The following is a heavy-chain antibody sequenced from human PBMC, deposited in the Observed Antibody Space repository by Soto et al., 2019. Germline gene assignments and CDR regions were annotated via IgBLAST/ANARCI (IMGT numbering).Heavy chain of an antibody. CDR1: GGSFSPNY. CDR2: IYYGGTT. J-gene: IGHJ5*02. V-gene: IGHV4-59*08. D-gene: IGHD3-3*01. CDR3: TRHLRFLEWPTFDP. Sequence: SETLSLTCTVSGGSFSPNYWSWLRQPPGKGLEWVGYIYYGGTTSYNPSLKGRVAISLETSKSQFSLRLSSVTAADTAVYYCTRHLRFLEWPTFDPWGQGTLVTVSS.